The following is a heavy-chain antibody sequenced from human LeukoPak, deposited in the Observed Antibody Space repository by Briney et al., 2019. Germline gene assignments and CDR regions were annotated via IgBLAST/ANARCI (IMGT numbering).Heavy chain of an antibody. CDR2: ISGSGGSA. D-gene: IGHD3-16*01. J-gene: IGHJ4*02. CDR1: GFTFSSYA. CDR3: AGHTGGDKND. V-gene: IGHV3-23*01. Sequence: GGSLRLSCVASGFTFSSYAMSWVRQAPGKWLEWVSTISGSGGSAYYADSVKGRFTISRDNSKNALFLQMNSLRTEDTAVYYCAGHTGGDKNDWGQGALVTVST.